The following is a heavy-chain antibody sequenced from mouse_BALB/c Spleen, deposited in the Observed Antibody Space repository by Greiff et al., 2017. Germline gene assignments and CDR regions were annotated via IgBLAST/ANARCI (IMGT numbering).Heavy chain of an antibody. CDR3: ARQTTAYYFDY. CDR1: GFSLTSYG. J-gene: IGHJ2*01. V-gene: IGHV2-2*02. Sequence: QVHVKQSGPGLVHPSQSLSITCTVSGFSLTSYGVHWVRQSPGKGLEWLGVIWSGGSTDYNAAFISRLSISKDNSKSQVFFKMNSLQANDTAIYYCARQTTAYYFDYWGQGTTLTVSS. D-gene: IGHD1-2*01. CDR2: IWSGGST.